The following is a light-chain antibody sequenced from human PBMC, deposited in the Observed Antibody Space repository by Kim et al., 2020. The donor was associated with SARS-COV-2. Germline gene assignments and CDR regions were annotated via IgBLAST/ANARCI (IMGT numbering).Light chain of an antibody. CDR1: QSVRSTY. CDR3: QHHGSSLFT. Sequence: PGERATLSCRASQSVRSTYLAWYQQKPGQAPRLLIYGASSRATGIPDRFSGSGSGTDFTLTISRLESEDFAVYYCQHHGSSLFTFGGGTKVDIK. J-gene: IGKJ4*01. CDR2: GAS. V-gene: IGKV3-20*01.